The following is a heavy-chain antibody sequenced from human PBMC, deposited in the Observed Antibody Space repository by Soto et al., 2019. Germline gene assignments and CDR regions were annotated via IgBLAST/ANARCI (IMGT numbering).Heavy chain of an antibody. CDR2: VYYSGST. D-gene: IGHD4-4*01. J-gene: IGHJ4*02. CDR3: ARAPTDYSHDY. Sequence: TLSLTCTVSGGSIITTTYYWGWLRQPPGKGLEWIGSVYYSGSTYYNPSLKSRVTISVDTSMNQFSLMLSSVTAADTAVYFCARAPTDYSHDYWGLGNLVTASP. CDR1: GGSIITTTYY. V-gene: IGHV4-39*01.